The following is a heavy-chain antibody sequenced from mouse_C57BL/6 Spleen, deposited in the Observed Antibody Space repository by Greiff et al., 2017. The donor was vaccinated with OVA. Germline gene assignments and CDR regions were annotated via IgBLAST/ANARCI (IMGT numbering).Heavy chain of an antibody. Sequence: VQLQQPGAELVKPGASVKMSCKASGYTFTSYWITWVKQRPGQGLEWIGDIYPGSGSTNYNDKFKSKATLTVDTSSSTAYMQLSSLTSEDSAVYYCARFEGYYSLDYWGQGTTLTVSS. D-gene: IGHD2-3*01. CDR3: ARFEGYYSLDY. CDR1: GYTFTSYW. V-gene: IGHV1-55*01. CDR2: IYPGSGST. J-gene: IGHJ2*01.